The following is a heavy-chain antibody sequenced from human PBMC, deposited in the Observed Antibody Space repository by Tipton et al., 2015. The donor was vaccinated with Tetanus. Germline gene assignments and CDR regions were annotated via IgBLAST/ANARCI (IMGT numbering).Heavy chain of an antibody. CDR2: INRDGSVK. Sequence: SLRLSCAASGFTFSSYWLAWVRQAPGKGLEWVANINRDGSVKNHLASVRGRFTISRDNAKNSLSLQKNSLGAEDTAVYYCAREGYSTGCSNYFGLDLWGLGTTVTVSS. D-gene: IGHD5-18*01. CDR1: GFTFSSYW. J-gene: IGHJ6*02. CDR3: AREGYSTGCSNYFGLDL. V-gene: IGHV3-7*01.